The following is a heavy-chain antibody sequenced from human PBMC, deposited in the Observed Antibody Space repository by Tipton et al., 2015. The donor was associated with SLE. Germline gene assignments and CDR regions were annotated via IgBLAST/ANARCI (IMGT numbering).Heavy chain of an antibody. CDR1: GFTFSSYA. CDR2: IKSKTDGGTT. Sequence: SLRLSCAASGFTFSSYAMHWVRQAPGKGLEWVGRIKSKTDGGTTDYAAPVKGRFTISRDDSKNTLYLQMNSLKTEDTAVYYCTGYYYGSGSYYSSYGMDVGGQGTTVTVSS. CDR3: TGYYYGSGSYYSSYGMDV. D-gene: IGHD3-10*01. J-gene: IGHJ6*02. V-gene: IGHV3-15*01.